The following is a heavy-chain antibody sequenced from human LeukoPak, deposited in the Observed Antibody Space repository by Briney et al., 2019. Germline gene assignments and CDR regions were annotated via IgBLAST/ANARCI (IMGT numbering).Heavy chain of an antibody. CDR3: ALYTIFGVVTPTHGLDY. J-gene: IGHJ4*02. D-gene: IGHD3-3*01. V-gene: IGHV1-46*01. CDR2: INPSGGST. Sequence: ASVKVSCKASGYTFTSYYMHWVRQAPGQGLEWMGIINPSGGSTSYAQKFQGRVTMTRDTSTSTVYMELSSLRSEDTAVYYCALYTIFGVVTPTHGLDYWGQGTLVTVSS. CDR1: GYTFTSYY.